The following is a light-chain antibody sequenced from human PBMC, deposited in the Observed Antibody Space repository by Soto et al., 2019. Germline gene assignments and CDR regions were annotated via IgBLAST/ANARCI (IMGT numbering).Light chain of an antibody. CDR2: RAS. Sequence: DIQMTQSPSTLSAFVGDRVTITCRASQSIRVYLAWYQQKPGKAPKLLIYRASTLQSGVPSRFSGSGSGTEFTLTINSLQTDDFATYYCHQYTNFPLTFGGGTRVEIK. CDR3: HQYTNFPLT. CDR1: QSIRVY. J-gene: IGKJ4*01. V-gene: IGKV1-5*03.